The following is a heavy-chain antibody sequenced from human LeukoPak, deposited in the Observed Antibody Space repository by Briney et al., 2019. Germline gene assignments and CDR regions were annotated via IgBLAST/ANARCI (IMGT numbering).Heavy chain of an antibody. Sequence: SVKVSCKASGGTFISYAISGVRQAPGQGLEWMGGIIPIFGTANYAQKFQGRVTITADKSTSTAYMELSSLRSEDTAVYYCARTSSSSGGYYYYYYMDVWGKGTTVTVSS. J-gene: IGHJ6*03. CDR3: ARTSSSSGGYYYYYYMDV. D-gene: IGHD6-6*01. CDR1: GGTFISYA. V-gene: IGHV1-69*06. CDR2: IIPIFGTA.